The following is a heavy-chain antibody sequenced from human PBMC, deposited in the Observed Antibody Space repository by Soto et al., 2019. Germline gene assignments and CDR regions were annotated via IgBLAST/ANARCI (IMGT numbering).Heavy chain of an antibody. J-gene: IGHJ5*02. CDR3: ARGPDIVVVPAAIGWFDP. V-gene: IGHV1-3*01. Sequence: ASVKVSCKASGYTFTSYAMHWVRQAPGQRLEWMGWINAGNGNTKYSQKFQGRVTITRDTSASTAYMELSSLRAEDTAVYYCARGPDIVVVPAAIGWFDPWGQGTLVTVSS. CDR1: GYTFTSYA. CDR2: INAGNGNT. D-gene: IGHD2-2*01.